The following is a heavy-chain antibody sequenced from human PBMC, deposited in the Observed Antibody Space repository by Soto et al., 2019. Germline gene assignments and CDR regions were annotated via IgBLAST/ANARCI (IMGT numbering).Heavy chain of an antibody. V-gene: IGHV3-30*18. CDR1: GFTFSSDG. CDR2: ISYDGSNK. J-gene: IGHJ4*02. Sequence: GGSLRLSCAASGFTFSSDGMHWVRQAPGKGLEWVAVISYDGSNKYYADSVKGRFTISRDNSKNTLYLQMNSLRAEDTAVYYCAKDGIVGATRGQGTLVTVSS. CDR3: AKDGIVGAT. D-gene: IGHD1-26*01.